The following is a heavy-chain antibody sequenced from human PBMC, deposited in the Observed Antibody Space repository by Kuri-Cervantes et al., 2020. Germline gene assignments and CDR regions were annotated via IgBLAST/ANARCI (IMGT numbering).Heavy chain of an antibody. D-gene: IGHD1-26*01. Sequence: GGSLRLSCAASGFTFSSYGMHWVRQAPGKGLEWVAVISYDGSNKYYADSVKGRFTISRDNSKNTLYLQMNSLRAEDTAVYYCARDIVGATFSFDYWGQGTLVTVSS. CDR2: ISYDGSNK. CDR3: ARDIVGATFSFDY. V-gene: IGHV3-30*03. J-gene: IGHJ4*02. CDR1: GFTFSSYG.